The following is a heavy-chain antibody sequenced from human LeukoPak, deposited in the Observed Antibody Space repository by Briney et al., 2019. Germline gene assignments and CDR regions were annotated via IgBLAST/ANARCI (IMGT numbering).Heavy chain of an antibody. D-gene: IGHD6-13*01. J-gene: IGHJ6*03. CDR1: GGSISSYY. CDR2: IYTSGVT. Sequence: SETLSLTCTDSGGSISSYYWSWIRQPAGKGLEGSVRIYTSGVTNYNPSLKSRVTMSVDTTKNQFSLKVSSVTAADTAVYYCARVGIAAAGSTPTLYCSYYYMDVWGKGTTVTVSS. V-gene: IGHV4-4*07. CDR3: ARVGIAAAGSTPTLYCSYYYMDV.